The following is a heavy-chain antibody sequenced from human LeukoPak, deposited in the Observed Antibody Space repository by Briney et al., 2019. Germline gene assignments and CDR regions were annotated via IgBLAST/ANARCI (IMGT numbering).Heavy chain of an antibody. D-gene: IGHD5-12*01. Sequence: PSETLSLTCTVSGGSISGSSYYWGWIRQPPGKGLEWIGSVHYSGSTYYNPSLKSRVTISVDTSKNQFSLKLSSVTAADTAVYYCARRGRYSAYEFFDYWGQGTLVTVSP. V-gene: IGHV4-39*01. J-gene: IGHJ4*02. CDR1: GGSISGSSYY. CDR3: ARRGRYSAYEFFDY. CDR2: VHYSGST.